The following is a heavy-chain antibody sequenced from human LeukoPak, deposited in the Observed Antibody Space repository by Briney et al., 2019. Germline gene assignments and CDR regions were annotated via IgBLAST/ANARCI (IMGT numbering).Heavy chain of an antibody. D-gene: IGHD6-13*01. CDR3: ARAVSGYSSYQY. CDR1: GGSITNYY. CDR2: IFYTGST. Sequence: SETLSLTCTVSGGSITNYYWSWIRQPPGKGLEWIGYIFYTGSTNYNPSLKSRVTISVDTSKNQFSLKLSSVNAADTAVYYSARAVSGYSSYQYWGQGTLVTVSS. V-gene: IGHV4-59*01. J-gene: IGHJ1*01.